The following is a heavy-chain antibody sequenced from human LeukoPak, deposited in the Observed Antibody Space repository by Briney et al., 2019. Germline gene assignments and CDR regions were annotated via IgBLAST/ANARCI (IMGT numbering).Heavy chain of an antibody. V-gene: IGHV4-59*01. Sequence: PSETLSLTCTVSVGSISSYYWSWIRQPPGKGLEWIGYIYYSGSTNYNPSLKSRVTISVDTSKNQFSLKLSSVTAADTAVYYCARGRGYSGYDFYLSSDAFDIWGQGTMVTVSS. CDR2: IYYSGST. J-gene: IGHJ3*02. CDR1: VGSISSYY. CDR3: ARGRGYSGYDFYLSSDAFDI. D-gene: IGHD5-12*01.